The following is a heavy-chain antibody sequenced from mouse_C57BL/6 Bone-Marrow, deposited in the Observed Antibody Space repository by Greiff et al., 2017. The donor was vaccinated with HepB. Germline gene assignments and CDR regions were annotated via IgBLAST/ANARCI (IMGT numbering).Heavy chain of an antibody. J-gene: IGHJ1*03. CDR3: ARLRFPWYFDV. CDR1: GYTFTSYW. Sequence: VQLQQPGAELVKPGASVKMSCKASGYTFTSYWITWVKQRPGQGLEWIGDIYPGSGSTYYNEKFKSKATLTVDTSSSTSCMQLSGLTSEDSAVYYCARLRFPWYFDVWGTGTTVTVSS. V-gene: IGHV1-55*01. CDR2: IYPGSGST.